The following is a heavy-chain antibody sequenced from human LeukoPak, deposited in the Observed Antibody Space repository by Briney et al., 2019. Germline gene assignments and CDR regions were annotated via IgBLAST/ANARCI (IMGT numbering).Heavy chain of an antibody. Sequence: PSETLSLTCAVYGGSFSGYYWSWIRQHPGKGLEWIGYIYYSGSTYYNPSLKSRVTISVDTSKNQFSLKLSSVTAADTAVYYCARVSSSSWYQFDYWGQGTLVTVSS. V-gene: IGHV4-31*11. J-gene: IGHJ4*02. CDR1: GGSFSGYY. D-gene: IGHD6-13*01. CDR2: IYYSGST. CDR3: ARVSSSSWYQFDY.